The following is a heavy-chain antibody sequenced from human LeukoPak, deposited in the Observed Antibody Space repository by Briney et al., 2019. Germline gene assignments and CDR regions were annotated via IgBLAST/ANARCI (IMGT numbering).Heavy chain of an antibody. CDR1: GGSVGNFF. Sequence: SETLSLTCTVSGGSVGNFFWSWIRQSPGEGLEWIGFIYENGRTSYNPSLKSRVTISVDMSKNQFSLRLTSMTAADTAVYYCARDWELGHWGRGILVTVTS. D-gene: IGHD1-26*01. CDR3: ARDWELGH. V-gene: IGHV4-59*02. J-gene: IGHJ4*02. CDR2: IYENGRT.